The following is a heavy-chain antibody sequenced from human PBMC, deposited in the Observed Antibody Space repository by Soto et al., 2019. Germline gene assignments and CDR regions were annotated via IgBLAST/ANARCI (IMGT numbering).Heavy chain of an antibody. Sequence: SETLSLTCSVSGGSISSSTYYWAWIRQPPGKGLEWVVSIYYSGNTYYNPSLKSRVNMYVDTSNNQCSLRLSSVTAADTAVYYCARQLPSLYCSSTNCYRGVRYFDYWGQGALVTVSS. CDR3: ARQLPSLYCSSTNCYRGVRYFDY. V-gene: IGHV4-39*01. D-gene: IGHD2-2*02. CDR2: IYYSGNT. CDR1: GGSISSSTYY. J-gene: IGHJ4*02.